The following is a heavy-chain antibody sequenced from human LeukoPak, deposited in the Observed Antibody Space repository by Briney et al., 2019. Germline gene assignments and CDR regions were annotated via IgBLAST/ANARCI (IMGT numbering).Heavy chain of an antibody. CDR3: ARDRGYCSGNSCLLFDY. D-gene: IGHD2-15*01. CDR1: GYTFTGYY. CDR2: INPNSGAT. Sequence: ASVTVSCKASGYTFTGYYMHWVRQAPGQGLEWMGWINPNSGATNYAQKFQGRVTMTRDTSITTAYMEVSRLTSDDTAVYYCARDRGYCSGNSCLLFDYWGQGTLVTVSS. V-gene: IGHV1-2*02. J-gene: IGHJ4*02.